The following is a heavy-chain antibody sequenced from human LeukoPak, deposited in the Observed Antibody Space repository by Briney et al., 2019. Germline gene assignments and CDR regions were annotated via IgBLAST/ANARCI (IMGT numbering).Heavy chain of an antibody. J-gene: IGHJ4*02. D-gene: IGHD1/OR15-1a*01. CDR2: IKPDGSVK. CDR1: GFTFSSYW. CDR3: ARNRGPGGGYFDY. Sequence: GGSLRLSCSGFTFSSYWMSWVRQAPGRGLQWVANIKPDGSVKSYADSVKGRFTISGDNSKNSLYLQMNSLRAEDTAVYYCARNRGPGGGYFDYWGQGTLVTVSS. V-gene: IGHV3-7*05.